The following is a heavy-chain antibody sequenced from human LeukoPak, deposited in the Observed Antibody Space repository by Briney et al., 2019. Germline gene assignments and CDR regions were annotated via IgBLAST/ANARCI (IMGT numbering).Heavy chain of an antibody. Sequence: GGSQRLSCAASGFTFSNYAMSWVRQAPGKGLEWVSVVSGSGGSTYYADSVKGRFTISRDNSKNTVYLQMNSLRAEDTAVYYCAKVPPGGYLIDYWGQGTLVTVSS. CDR3: AKVPPGGYLIDY. CDR2: VSGSGGST. D-gene: IGHD5-18*01. V-gene: IGHV3-23*01. J-gene: IGHJ4*02. CDR1: GFTFSNYA.